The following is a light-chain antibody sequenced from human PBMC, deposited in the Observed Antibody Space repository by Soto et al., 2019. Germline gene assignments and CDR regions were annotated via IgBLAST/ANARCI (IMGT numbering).Light chain of an antibody. CDR3: QHYKDYSWT. CDR1: QSINLW. CDR2: KTS. Sequence: DIRMTQSRSTLSASVGDRVTNTCRASQSINLWVAWYQQKPGRAPNLLIYKTSSLETGVPSRFSGSGSGTEFTLTISSLQPDDFATYYCQHYKDYSWTFGQGTKVEVK. J-gene: IGKJ1*01. V-gene: IGKV1-5*03.